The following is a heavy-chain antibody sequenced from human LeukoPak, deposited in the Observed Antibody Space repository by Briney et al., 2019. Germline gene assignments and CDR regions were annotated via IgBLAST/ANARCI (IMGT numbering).Heavy chain of an antibody. Sequence: SETLSLTCTVSGGSISSYYWSWIRQPPGKGLEWIGYIYYSGSTNYNPSLKSRVTISVDTSKNRFSLKLSSVTAADTAVYYCARERYGSGSYYTDYWGQGTLVTVSS. J-gene: IGHJ4*02. CDR3: ARERYGSGSYYTDY. CDR2: IYYSGST. CDR1: GGSISSYY. V-gene: IGHV4-59*01. D-gene: IGHD3-10*01.